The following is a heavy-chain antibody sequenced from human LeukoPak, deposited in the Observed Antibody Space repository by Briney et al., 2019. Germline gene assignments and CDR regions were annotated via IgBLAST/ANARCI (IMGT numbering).Heavy chain of an antibody. D-gene: IGHD4-17*01. CDR1: GFSFSSYW. J-gene: IGHJ4*02. Sequence: TGGSLRLSCVASGFSFSSYWMHWVRQAPGKGLVWVSQINSDGSRTNYADSVQGRFTVSRDNAKNTLYLQMNSLRVEDTAVYYCVCSETNAWGQGTLVTVSS. CDR2: INSDGSRT. V-gene: IGHV3-74*01. CDR3: VCSETNA.